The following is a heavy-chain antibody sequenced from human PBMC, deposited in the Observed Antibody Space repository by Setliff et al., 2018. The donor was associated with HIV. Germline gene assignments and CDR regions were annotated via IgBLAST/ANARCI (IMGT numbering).Heavy chain of an antibody. J-gene: IGHJ4*02. CDR2: ISSSSSYI. CDR1: GFTFSSYS. D-gene: IGHD5-12*01. CDR3: AKDPRAAVATICDY. V-gene: IGHV3-21*04. Sequence: GGSLRLSCAASGFTFSSYSMNWVRQAPGKGLEWVSSISSSSSYIYYADSVKGRFTISRDNAKNTLYLQMNSLRAEDTAVYYCAKDPRAAVATICDYWGQGTLVTVSS.